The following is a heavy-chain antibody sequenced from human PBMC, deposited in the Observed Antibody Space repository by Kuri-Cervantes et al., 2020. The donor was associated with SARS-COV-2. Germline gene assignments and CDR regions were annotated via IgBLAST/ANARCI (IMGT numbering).Heavy chain of an antibody. D-gene: IGHD3-22*01. Sequence: SETLSLTCTVSGDSISTYYWSWIRQPPGKGLEWIGEINHSGSTNYNPSLKSRVTISVDTSKNQFSLKLSSVTAADTAVYYCARLIPYYYDSSGLTDYWGQGTLVTVSS. CDR3: ARLIPYYYDSSGLTDY. CDR2: INHSGST. J-gene: IGHJ4*02. CDR1: GDSISTYY. V-gene: IGHV4-34*01.